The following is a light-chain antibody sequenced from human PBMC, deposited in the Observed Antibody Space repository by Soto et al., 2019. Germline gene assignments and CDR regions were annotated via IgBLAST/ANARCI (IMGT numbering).Light chain of an antibody. CDR2: SNN. J-gene: IGLJ1*01. CDR3: AAWDDGLNGFWV. V-gene: IGLV1-44*01. CDR1: SSNIGSNT. Sequence: QSVLTQPPSASGTPGQRVAISCSGSSSNIGSNTVNWYQQLPGTAPKVLIYSNNQRPSGVPDRFSGSKSGTSASLAISGLQSEDEADYYCAAWDDGLNGFWVFGTGTKATVL.